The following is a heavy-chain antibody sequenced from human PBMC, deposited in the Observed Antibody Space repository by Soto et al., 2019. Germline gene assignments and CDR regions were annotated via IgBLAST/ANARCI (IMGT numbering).Heavy chain of an antibody. Sequence: VQLLESGGSLVQPGGSLTLSCAASGFTFSSYAMSWVRQAPGKGLEWVATIRGSGRSTYYADSVKGRFTISRDNSKNTLYLQMNSLRAEDTAVFYCAKVLRLYGFDHYYYGMDVWGQGTTVTVSS. J-gene: IGHJ6*02. CDR2: IRGSGRST. D-gene: IGHD2-21*02. CDR1: GFTFSSYA. CDR3: AKVLRLYGFDHYYYGMDV. V-gene: IGHV3-23*01.